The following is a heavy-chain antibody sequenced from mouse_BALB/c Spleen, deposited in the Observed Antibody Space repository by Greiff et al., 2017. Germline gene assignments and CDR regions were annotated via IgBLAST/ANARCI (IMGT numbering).Heavy chain of an antibody. CDR2: IWTGGGT. V-gene: IGHV2-9-2*01. CDR1: GFSLTSYD. D-gene: IGHD1-1*01. J-gene: IGHJ4*01. CDR3: VRDDTTVVASDAMDY. Sequence: VKLVESGPGLVAPSQSLSITCTVSGFSLTSYDISWIRQPPGKGLEWLGVIWTGGGTNYNSAFMSRLSISKDNSKSQVFLKMNSLQTDDTAIYYCVRDDTTVVASDAMDYWGQGTSVTVSS.